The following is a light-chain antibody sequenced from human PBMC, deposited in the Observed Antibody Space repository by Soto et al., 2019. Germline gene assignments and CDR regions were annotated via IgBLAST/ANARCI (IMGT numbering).Light chain of an antibody. Sequence: QSVLTQPASVSGSPGQSITISCTGTSSDVGIYNYVSWYQQHPGKAPKLMIYQVTNRPSGVSNRFSGSKSGNTASLTIPGLQAEDEADYYCSSYTGSTNYVFGTGTKVTV. J-gene: IGLJ1*01. CDR2: QVT. CDR3: SSYTGSTNYV. CDR1: SSDVGIYNY. V-gene: IGLV2-14*01.